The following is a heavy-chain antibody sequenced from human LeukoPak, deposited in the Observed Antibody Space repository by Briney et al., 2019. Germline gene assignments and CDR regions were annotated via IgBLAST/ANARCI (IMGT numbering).Heavy chain of an antibody. Sequence: GGSLRLSCAASGFTFSSYAMSWVRQAPGKGLEWVSYISSSGSTIYYADSVKGRFTISRDNAKNSLYLQMNSLRAEDTAVYYCARGSLVVVSTFDYWGQGTLVTVSS. D-gene: IGHD3-22*01. J-gene: IGHJ4*02. CDR1: GFTFSSYA. CDR3: ARGSLVVVSTFDY. V-gene: IGHV3-48*04. CDR2: ISSSGSTI.